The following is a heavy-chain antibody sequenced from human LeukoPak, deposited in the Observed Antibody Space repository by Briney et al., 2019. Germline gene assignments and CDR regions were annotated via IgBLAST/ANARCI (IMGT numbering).Heavy chain of an antibody. CDR1: GGSFSGYY. CDR3: SRLPDP. CDR2: IYHSGST. V-gene: IGHV4-34*01. J-gene: IGHJ5*02. Sequence: SSETLSLTCAVYGGSFSGYYWSWIRQPPGKGLEWIGEIYHSGSTNYNPSLKSRVTISVDKSKNQFSLKLSSVTAADTAVYYCSRLPDPWGQGTLVTVSS.